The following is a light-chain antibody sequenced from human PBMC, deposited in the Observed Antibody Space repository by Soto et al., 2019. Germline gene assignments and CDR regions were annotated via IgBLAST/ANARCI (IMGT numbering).Light chain of an antibody. V-gene: IGKV3-11*01. Sequence: EIVLTQSPATLSLSPGDRATLSCRASQSIGPYLAWYQQKAGQAPRLLIYDASNRATGIPPRFSGSGSGTDFTLTIRSLEPEDFAVYFCQHRSNSPPTWTFGQGTKVEIK. CDR3: QHRSNSPPTWT. J-gene: IGKJ1*01. CDR1: QSIGPY. CDR2: DAS.